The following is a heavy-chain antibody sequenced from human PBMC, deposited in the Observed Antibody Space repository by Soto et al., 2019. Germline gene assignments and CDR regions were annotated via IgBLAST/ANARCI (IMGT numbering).Heavy chain of an antibody. CDR2: ISATGATT. V-gene: IGHV3-23*01. D-gene: IGHD2-15*01. J-gene: IGHJ1*01. Sequence: PGGSLRLSCVASGFTFSDYAMTWVRQAPGKGLEWISVISATGATTYYADSVRGRFTISRDNSKNTLNLQMNDLRVEETAVIYCAKGRKSTEKDIAVMLAAASSIQHWGQGTLVTVSS. CDR1: GFTFSDYA. CDR3: AKGRKSTEKDIAVMLAAASSIQH.